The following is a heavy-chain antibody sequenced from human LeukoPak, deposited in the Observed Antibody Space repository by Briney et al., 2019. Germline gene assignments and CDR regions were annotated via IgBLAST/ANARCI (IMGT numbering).Heavy chain of an antibody. CDR3: ASQYCSSTSCYTGAFDY. J-gene: IGHJ4*02. D-gene: IGHD2-2*02. V-gene: IGHV3-21*01. Sequence: GGSLRLSCAASGFTFSSYSMNWVRQAPGKGLEWVSSISSSSSYIYYADSVKGRFTISRDNAKNSLYLQMNSLRAEDTAVYYCASQYCSSTSCYTGAFDYSGQGTLVTVSS. CDR2: ISSSSSYI. CDR1: GFTFSSYS.